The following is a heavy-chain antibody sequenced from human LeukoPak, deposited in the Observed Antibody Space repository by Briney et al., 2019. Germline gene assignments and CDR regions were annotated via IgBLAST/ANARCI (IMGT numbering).Heavy chain of an antibody. CDR1: GFTFSSYW. D-gene: IGHD5-24*01. Sequence: QPGGSLRLSCAASGFTFSSYWMSWVRQAPGKGLEWVANIKQDGSEKYYVDSVKGRFTISRDNAKNSLYLQMNSLRADDTAVYYCAKGREMATITDFDYWGQGNLVTVSS. CDR2: IKQDGSEK. CDR3: AKGREMATITDFDY. V-gene: IGHV3-7*03. J-gene: IGHJ4*02.